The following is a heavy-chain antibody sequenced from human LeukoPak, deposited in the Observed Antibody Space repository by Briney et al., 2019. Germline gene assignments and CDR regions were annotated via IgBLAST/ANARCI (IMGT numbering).Heavy chain of an antibody. V-gene: IGHV3-48*01. CDR1: GFTFSSYS. D-gene: IGHD6-13*01. CDR3: ARDDPPNISAAGTAMGY. J-gene: IGHJ4*02. CDR2: ISTGSSTI. Sequence: QPGGSLRLSCAASGFTFSSYSMNWVRKAPGKGLEWLSYISTGSSTIYYADSVKGRFTVSRDNAKNSLYVQMNSLRVEDTAVYYCARDDPPNISAAGTAMGYWGQGTLVTVSS.